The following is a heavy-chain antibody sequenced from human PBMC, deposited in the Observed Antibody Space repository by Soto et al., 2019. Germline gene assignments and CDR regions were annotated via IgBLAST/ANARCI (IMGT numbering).Heavy chain of an antibody. V-gene: IGHV4-59*01. CDR1: GGSISSNY. D-gene: IGHD3-10*01. Sequence: SETLSLTCTVSGGSISSNYWSWIRQSPGKGLEWIGYIFYSGSTNYNPSLKSRVTISVDTSKNQFSLKLSSVTAADTAVYYCARDRMGYSGSGRCVGLCHYYHGMDVWGQGTTVTVS. J-gene: IGHJ6*02. CDR2: IFYSGST. CDR3: ARDRMGYSGSGRCVGLCHYYHGMDV.